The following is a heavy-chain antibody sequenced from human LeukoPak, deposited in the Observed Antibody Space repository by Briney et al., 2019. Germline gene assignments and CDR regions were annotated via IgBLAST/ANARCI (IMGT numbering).Heavy chain of an antibody. Sequence: PGGSLRLSCAASGFTFSSYWMSWVRRAPGKGLEWVANIKQDGSEKYYVDSVKGRFTISRDNAKNSLYLQMNSLRAEDTAVYYCAKDGRRAKGYFDWLRPFDYWGQGTLVTVSS. D-gene: IGHD3-9*01. J-gene: IGHJ4*02. CDR3: AKDGRRAKGYFDWLRPFDY. CDR2: IKQDGSEK. CDR1: GFTFSSYW. V-gene: IGHV3-7*03.